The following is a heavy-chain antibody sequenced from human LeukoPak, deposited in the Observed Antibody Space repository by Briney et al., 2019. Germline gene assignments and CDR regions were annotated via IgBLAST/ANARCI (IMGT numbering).Heavy chain of an antibody. V-gene: IGHV4-34*01. J-gene: IGHJ4*02. CDR1: GGSFSGYY. D-gene: IGHD3-22*01. Sequence: PSETLSLTCAVYGGSFSGYYWSWIRQPPGKGLEWIGEINHSGSTNYNPSLKSRVTISVDTSKNQFSLKLSSVAAADTAVYYCARQGGDSSGSDYWGQGTLVTVSS. CDR2: INHSGST. CDR3: ARQGGDSSGSDY.